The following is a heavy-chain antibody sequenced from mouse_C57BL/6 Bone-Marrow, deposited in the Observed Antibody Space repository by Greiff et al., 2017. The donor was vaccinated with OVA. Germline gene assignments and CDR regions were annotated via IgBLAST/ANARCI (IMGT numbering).Heavy chain of an antibody. CDR2: IYPGDGDT. J-gene: IGHJ2*01. CDR3: ARPGYYSNYYFDY. V-gene: IGHV1-82*01. CDR1: GYAFSSSW. Sequence: QVQLQQSGPELVKPGASVKISCKASGYAFSSSWMNWVKQRPGKGLEWIGRIYPGDGDTNYNGKFKGKATLTADKSSSTAYMQLSSLTSEDSAVYFCARPGYYSNYYFDYWGQGTTLTVSS. D-gene: IGHD2-5*01.